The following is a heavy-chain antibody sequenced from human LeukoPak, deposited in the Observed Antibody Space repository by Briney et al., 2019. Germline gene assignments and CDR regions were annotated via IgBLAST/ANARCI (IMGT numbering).Heavy chain of an antibody. CDR1: RFTFSSYW. Sequence: PGGSLRLSCAASRFTFSSYWMHWVRQAPGKGLVWVSHINGVGSATIYADSVKGRFTISRDNAKNTLYLQMNSLRAEDTAVYYCARGSGYSYGSFDYWGQGTLVTVSS. CDR2: INGVGSAT. CDR3: ARGSGYSYGSFDY. J-gene: IGHJ4*02. V-gene: IGHV3-74*01. D-gene: IGHD5-18*01.